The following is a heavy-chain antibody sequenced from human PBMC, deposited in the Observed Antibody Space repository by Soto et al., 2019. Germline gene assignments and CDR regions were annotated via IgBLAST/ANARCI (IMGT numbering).Heavy chain of an antibody. Sequence: EVQLVESGGGLVQPGGSLRLSCAASGFTFSGYWMSWVRQAPGKGLEWVANIKQDGSEKYYVDSVKGRFTISRDNAKNSLYLQMNSLRAEDTAVYYCARGTMTTGDYWGQGTLVTVSS. D-gene: IGHD4-17*01. CDR1: GFTFSGYW. CDR3: ARGTMTTGDY. V-gene: IGHV3-7*01. CDR2: IKQDGSEK. J-gene: IGHJ4*02.